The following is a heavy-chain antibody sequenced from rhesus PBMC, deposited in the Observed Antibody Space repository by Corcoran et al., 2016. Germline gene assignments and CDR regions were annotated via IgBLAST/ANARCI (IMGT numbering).Heavy chain of an antibody. CDR2: ISGSGGTT. V-gene: IGHV4-173*01. CDR1: GGSISSNY. CDR3: ARYGSTYSYVVDY. D-gene: IGHD5-12*01. Sequence: QLHLQESGPGLVKPSETLSLTCAVSGGSISSNYWSWIRQPPGKGLEWIGRISGSGGTTDYNPSLNGLVTISTNTSRNQFSLKLSAGTAADTAVYYCARYGSTYSYVVDYWGQGVLVTVSS. J-gene: IGHJ4*01.